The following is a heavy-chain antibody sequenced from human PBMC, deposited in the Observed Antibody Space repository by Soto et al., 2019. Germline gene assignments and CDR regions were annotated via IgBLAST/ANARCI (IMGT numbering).Heavy chain of an antibody. V-gene: IGHV3-33*01. CDR1: GFTFSSHG. CDR2: IWYDGSNK. Sequence: QVQLVESGGGVVQPGRSLRLSCAASGFTFSSHGMHWVRQAPGKGLEWVALIWYDGSNKYYADSVKGRFTISRDNSKNTLYLQMNSLRAEYTAVYYCAREGPYSSSRSWLLSSFYYGMDVWGQGTKVTVSS. J-gene: IGHJ6*02. D-gene: IGHD6-13*01. CDR3: AREGPYSSSRSWLLSSFYYGMDV.